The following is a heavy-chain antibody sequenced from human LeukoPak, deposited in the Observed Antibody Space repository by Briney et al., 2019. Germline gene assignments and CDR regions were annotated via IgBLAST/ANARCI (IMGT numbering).Heavy chain of an antibody. CDR2: ISTSNSFI. CDR1: GFTLSSYS. V-gene: IGHV3-21*05. J-gene: IGHJ5*02. CDR3: ARVAVRGSYNWFDP. Sequence: GGSLRLSCAASGFTLSSYSMNWVRQAPGKGLEWVSYISTSNSFIYYADSVKGRFTISRDNAKNSLYLQMNSLRAEDTAVYYCARVAVRGSYNWFDPWGQGTLVTVSS. D-gene: IGHD3-10*01.